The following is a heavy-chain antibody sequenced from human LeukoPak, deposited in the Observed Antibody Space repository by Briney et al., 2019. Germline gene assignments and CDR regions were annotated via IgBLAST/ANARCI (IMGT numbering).Heavy chain of an antibody. CDR2: IYYSGST. V-gene: IGHV4-59*01. CDR1: GGSISSYY. D-gene: IGHD5-18*01. Sequence: SETLSLTCTVSGGSISSYYWSWIRQPPGKGLEWIGYIYYSGSTNYNPSLKSRVTISVDTSKNQFSLKLSSVTAADTAVYYCATRVDTAMVPWVGDWFDPWGQGTLVTVSS. CDR3: ATRVDTAMVPWVGDWFDP. J-gene: IGHJ5*02.